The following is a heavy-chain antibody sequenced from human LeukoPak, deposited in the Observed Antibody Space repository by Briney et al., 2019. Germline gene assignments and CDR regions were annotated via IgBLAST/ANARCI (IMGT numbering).Heavy chain of an antibody. CDR3: ASRDGYNYLGY. Sequence: ASVKVSCKASGYTFTSYGISWVRQAPGQGLEWMGGIIPIFGTANYAQKFQGRVTITADESTSTAYMELSSLRSEDTAVYYCASRDGYNYLGYWGQGTLVTVSS. J-gene: IGHJ4*02. CDR1: GYTFTSYG. CDR2: IIPIFGTA. D-gene: IGHD5-24*01. V-gene: IGHV1-69*13.